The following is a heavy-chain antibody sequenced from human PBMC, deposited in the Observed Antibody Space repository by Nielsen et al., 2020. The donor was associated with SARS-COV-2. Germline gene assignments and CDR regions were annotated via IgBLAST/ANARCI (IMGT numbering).Heavy chain of an antibody. CDR3: AKGDYGVPGPHFDY. V-gene: IGHV3-23*01. J-gene: IGHJ4*02. CDR2: ISGSGGST. D-gene: IGHD4-17*01. CDR1: GFTFSSYA. Sequence: GESLKISCAASGFTFSSYAMSWVRQAPGKGLEWVSAISGSGGSTYYADSVKGRFTISRDNSKNTLYLQMNSLRAEDTAVYYCAKGDYGVPGPHFDYWGQGTLVTVSS.